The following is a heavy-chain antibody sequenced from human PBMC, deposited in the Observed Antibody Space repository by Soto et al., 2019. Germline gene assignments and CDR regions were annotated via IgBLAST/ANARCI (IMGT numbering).Heavy chain of an antibody. CDR2: IYYSGST. CDR3: ARRGAVATGAFDI. Sequence: PSETLSLTCTVSGGSISSSSYYWGWIRQPPGKGLEWIGSIYYSGSTYYNPSLKSRVTISVDTSKNQFSLKLSSVTAADTAVYYCARRGAVATGAFDIRGQGTMVTVSS. J-gene: IGHJ3*02. CDR1: GGSISSSSYY. V-gene: IGHV4-39*01. D-gene: IGHD5-12*01.